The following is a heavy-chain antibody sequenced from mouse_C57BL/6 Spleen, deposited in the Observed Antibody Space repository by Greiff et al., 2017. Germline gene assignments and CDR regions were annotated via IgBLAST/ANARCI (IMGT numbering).Heavy chain of an antibody. CDR3: ARLDYGNFNY. CDR2: IYPRSGNT. D-gene: IGHD2-1*01. Sequence: VQLQESGAELARPGASVKLSCKASGYTFTSYGISWVKQRTGQGLEWIGEIYPRSGNTYYNEKFKGKATLTADKSSSTAYMELRSLTSEDSAVYFCARLDYGNFNYWGQGTSVTVSS. J-gene: IGHJ4*01. V-gene: IGHV1-81*01. CDR1: GYTFTSYG.